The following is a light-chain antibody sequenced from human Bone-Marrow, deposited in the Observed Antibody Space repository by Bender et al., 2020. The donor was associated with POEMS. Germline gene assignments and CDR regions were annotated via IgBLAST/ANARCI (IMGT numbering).Light chain of an antibody. CDR3: AVWDDSVSGWV. Sequence: QSVLTQPPSVSGAPGQSITISCTGSNSNIGTFDVHWYQQLPGAAPKLLIYGNNNRPSGVPDRFSGSRSSTSASLAISGLRSEDEADYYCAVWDDSVSGWVFGGGTKLTVL. V-gene: IGLV1-40*01. J-gene: IGLJ3*02. CDR2: GNN. CDR1: NSNIGTFD.